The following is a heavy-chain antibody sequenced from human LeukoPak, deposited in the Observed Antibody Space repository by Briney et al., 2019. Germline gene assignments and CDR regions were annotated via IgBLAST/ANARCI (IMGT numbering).Heavy chain of an antibody. J-gene: IGHJ4*02. CDR3: ARESPFTSSWSTQFDY. D-gene: IGHD6-13*01. V-gene: IGHV3-53*01. CDR2: IYSDNT. CDR1: GFTVSSNS. Sequence: PGGSLRLSCTVSGFTVSSNSMSWVRQAPGKGLEWVSFIYSDNTHYSDSVKGRFTISRDNSKNTLYLQMNSLRAEDTAVYYCARESPFTSSWSTQFDYWGQGTLVTVSS.